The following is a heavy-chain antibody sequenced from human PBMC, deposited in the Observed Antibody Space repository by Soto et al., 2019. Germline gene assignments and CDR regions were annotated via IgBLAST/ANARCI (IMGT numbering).Heavy chain of an antibody. V-gene: IGHV1-69*01. D-gene: IGHD2-2*01. J-gene: IGHJ6*02. CDR2: IIPIFGTA. Sequence: QVQLVQSGAEVKKPGSSVKVSCKASGGTFSSYAISWVRQAPGQGLEWMGGIIPIFGTANYAQKFQGRVTITADESTSTAYMELSSLRSEDTDVYYCASGAGYCSSTSCQRAYYYYGMDVWGQGTTVTVSS. CDR1: GGTFSSYA. CDR3: ASGAGYCSSTSCQRAYYYYGMDV.